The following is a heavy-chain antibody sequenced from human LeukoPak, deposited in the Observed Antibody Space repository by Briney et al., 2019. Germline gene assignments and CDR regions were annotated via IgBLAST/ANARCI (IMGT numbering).Heavy chain of an antibody. CDR2: IRSKGSGETT. V-gene: IGHV3-49*04. CDR3: ARGGVSVGGNFDY. Sequence: GGSLRLSCTPSGFSFGDYAMSWVRQAPAKGLEWVAFIRSKGSGETTEYAASVRGRFTISRDNANNSLFLQMNSLRAEDTAVYYCARGGVSVGGNFDYWGQGTLVTVSS. D-gene: IGHD4-23*01. J-gene: IGHJ4*02. CDR1: GFSFGDYA.